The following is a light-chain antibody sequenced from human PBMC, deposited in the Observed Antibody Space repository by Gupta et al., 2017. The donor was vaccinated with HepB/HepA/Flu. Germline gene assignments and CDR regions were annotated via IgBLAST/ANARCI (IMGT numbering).Light chain of an antibody. CDR3: ATWDDSVSGYV. CDR1: SSNIGSNY. J-gene: IGLJ1*01. V-gene: IGLV1-47*01. Sequence: SVLTQPPSASGTPGQRVTLSCSGSSSNIGSNYVYWYQQVPGTAPTLLIYRNNQRPSGVPDRFSGSKSGTSAALANSGLRSDDEADYYCATWDDSVSGYVFGNGTNVTVL. CDR2: RNN.